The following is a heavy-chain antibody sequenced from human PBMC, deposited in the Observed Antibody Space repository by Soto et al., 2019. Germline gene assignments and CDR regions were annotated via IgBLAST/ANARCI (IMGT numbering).Heavy chain of an antibody. D-gene: IGHD6-19*01. CDR2: ISAYNGNT. CDR1: GYTFTSYG. J-gene: IGHJ6*02. Sequence: QVQLVQSGAEVKKPGASVKVSCKASGYTFTSYGISWVRQAPGQGLEWMGWISAYNGNTNYAQKLQGRVTMTTDTSTSTAYMELRSLRSDDMTVYYCARSPEQWLVANGMDVWGQGTTVTVSS. CDR3: ARSPEQWLVANGMDV. V-gene: IGHV1-18*03.